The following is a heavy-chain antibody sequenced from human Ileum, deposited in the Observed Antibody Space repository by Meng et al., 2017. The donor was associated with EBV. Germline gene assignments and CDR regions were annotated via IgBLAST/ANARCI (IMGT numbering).Heavy chain of an antibody. Sequence: QVLLVQSGAEVKNPGASGKVSCKASGYAFTSYILHWVRQAPGQRLEWMGWINVGVGYTKYSQKFQGRVTISSDTSATTGYMELSSLRSEDTAVYYCVRGPPVGVPGPGDYWGQGTLVTVSS. CDR1: GYAFTSYI. CDR3: VRGPPVGVPGPGDY. CDR2: INVGVGYT. D-gene: IGHD2-21*01. J-gene: IGHJ4*02. V-gene: IGHV1-3*01.